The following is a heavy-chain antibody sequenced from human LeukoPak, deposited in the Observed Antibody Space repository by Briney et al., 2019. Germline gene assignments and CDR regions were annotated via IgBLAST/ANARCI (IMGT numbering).Heavy chain of an antibody. V-gene: IGHV3-23*01. CDR1: GFTFSRHA. D-gene: IGHD5-24*01. Sequence: GGSLRLSCAASGFTFSRHAMSWVRQAPGKGLESVSTTGLNSVNTLCAESVQGRFSISRDNSKNTLDLQMDNLRVDDTAVYYCAKGDDIGKHPTRAYYFDTWGQGTLVTVSS. CDR3: AKGDDIGKHPTRAYYFDT. CDR2: TGLNSVNT. J-gene: IGHJ4*02.